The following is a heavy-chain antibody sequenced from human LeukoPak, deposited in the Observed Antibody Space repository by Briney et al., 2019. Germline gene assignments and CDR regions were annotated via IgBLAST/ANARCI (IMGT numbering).Heavy chain of an antibody. CDR3: ARGVLEGYCSGGSCYDYYFDY. CDR2: IYSGGST. CDR1: GFTVSSNY. J-gene: IGHJ4*02. V-gene: IGHV3-53*01. Sequence: GGSLRLSCAASGFTVSSNYMSWVRKAPGKGLEWVSVIYSGGSTYYADSVKGRFTISRDNSKNTLYLQMNSLRAEDTAVYYCARGVLEGYCSGGSCYDYYFDYWGQGTLVTVSS. D-gene: IGHD2-15*01.